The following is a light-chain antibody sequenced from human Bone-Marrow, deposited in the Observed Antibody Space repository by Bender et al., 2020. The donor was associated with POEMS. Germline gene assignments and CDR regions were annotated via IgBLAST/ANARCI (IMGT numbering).Light chain of an antibody. CDR1: SSNIGTNP. V-gene: IGLV1-44*01. Sequence: QSVLTQPPSASGTPGQRVTISCSGSSSNIGTNPVNWYQQLPGTAPKLLIYINNQRPSGVPDRFSGSKSGTSASLAISGLQSEDEGDYYCCSYAGYSTLVFGGGTKLTVL. J-gene: IGLJ2*01. CDR3: CSYAGYSTLV. CDR2: INN.